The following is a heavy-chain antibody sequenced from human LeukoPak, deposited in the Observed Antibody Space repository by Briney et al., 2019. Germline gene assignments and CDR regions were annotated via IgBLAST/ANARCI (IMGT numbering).Heavy chain of an antibody. D-gene: IGHD3-22*01. V-gene: IGHV3-30-3*01. CDR2: ISYDGSNK. CDR3: ARGPHYDSSGYLFGNFDY. J-gene: IGHJ4*02. Sequence: GGSLRLSCAASGFTFSSYAMHWVRQAPGKGLEWVAVISYDGSNKYYADSVKGRFTISRDNSKNTLYLQMNSLRAEDTAVYYCARGPHYDSSGYLFGNFDYWGQGTLVTVSS. CDR1: GFTFSSYA.